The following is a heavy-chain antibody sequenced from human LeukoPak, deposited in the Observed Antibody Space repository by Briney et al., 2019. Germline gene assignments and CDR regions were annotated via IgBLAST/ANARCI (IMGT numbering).Heavy chain of an antibody. CDR2: ISSGSGYI. V-gene: IGHV3-21*01. D-gene: IGHD1-1*01. CDR3: AREGGGIDY. Sequence: GGSLRLSCAGSGFTFSTYNMNWVRQAPGKGMEWVSSISSGSGYIYYADSVKGRFIISRDNAKNSLYLQMNSLRAEDTAVYYCAREGGGIDYWGQGTLVTVSS. CDR1: GFTFSTYN. J-gene: IGHJ4*02.